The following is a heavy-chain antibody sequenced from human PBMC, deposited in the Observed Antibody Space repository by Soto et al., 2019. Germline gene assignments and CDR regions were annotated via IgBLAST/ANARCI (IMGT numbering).Heavy chain of an antibody. CDR2: ILPIFGTP. J-gene: IGHJ4*02. Sequence: SVKVSCKASGGTFSNSAIIWVRQAPGQGLEWMGGILPIFGTPNYAQKFQGRLTISADEFSSTAYMELNILRSEDTAVYYCATPEEAMDTAMLKGLADWGQGSLVTVSS. V-gene: IGHV1-69*13. CDR1: GGTFSNSA. D-gene: IGHD5-18*01. CDR3: ATPEEAMDTAMLKGLAD.